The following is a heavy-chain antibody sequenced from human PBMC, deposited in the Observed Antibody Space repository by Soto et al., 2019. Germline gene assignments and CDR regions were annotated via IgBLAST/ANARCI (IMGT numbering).Heavy chain of an antibody. CDR3: KKARANGLGAWDL. V-gene: IGHV4-39*01. CDR2: IYYSGST. D-gene: IGHD3-10*01. J-gene: IGHJ2*01. Sequence: PGKGLEWIGSIYYSGSTYYNPSLKSRVTISVDTSKNQFSLKLSSVTAVDIVFFYCKKARANGLGAWDLW.